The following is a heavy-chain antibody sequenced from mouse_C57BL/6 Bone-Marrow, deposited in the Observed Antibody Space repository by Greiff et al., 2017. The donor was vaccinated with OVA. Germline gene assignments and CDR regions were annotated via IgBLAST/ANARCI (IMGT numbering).Heavy chain of an antibody. J-gene: IGHJ4*01. CDR2: IRRKSSNYAT. CDR3: VRGGWAYAMDY. D-gene: IGHD1-1*02. V-gene: IGHV10-3*01. CDR1: GFTFNTYA. Sequence: EVQLVESGGGLVQPKGSLKLSCAASGFTFNTYAMHWVRQAPGQGLEWVARIRRKSSNYATYYADSVKDRFTISRDDSQSMLYLQMNNLKTEDTAMYYCVRGGWAYAMDYWGQGTSVTVSS.